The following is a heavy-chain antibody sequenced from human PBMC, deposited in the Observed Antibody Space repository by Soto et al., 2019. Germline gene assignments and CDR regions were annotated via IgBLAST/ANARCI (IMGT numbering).Heavy chain of an antibody. CDR3: ERDKGYCSDTSCPDFDY. D-gene: IGHD2-15*01. J-gene: IGHJ4*02. CDR2: VIPNLGVT. Sequence: QVQLVQSGAEVKKPGSSVKVSCKASGGTLSSYTFSWVRQAPGQGLEWMGRVIPNLGVTNYAKKFQGRVTIVVDTSTSTAYMELNSMRYEDTAVYYGERDKGYCSDTSCPDFDYWGQGTLVTVSS. V-gene: IGHV1-69*08. CDR1: GGTLSSYT.